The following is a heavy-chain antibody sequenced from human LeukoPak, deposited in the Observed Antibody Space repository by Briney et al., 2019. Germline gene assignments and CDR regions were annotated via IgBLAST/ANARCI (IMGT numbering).Heavy chain of an antibody. V-gene: IGHV4-61*02. CDR2: IYTSGST. J-gene: IGHJ4*02. Sequence: SQTLSLTCTVSGGSISSGRYYWSWIRQPAGKGLEWIGRIYTSGSTNYNPSLKSRVTISVDTSKNQFSLKLSSVTAADTAVYYCARVVSGTWAFDYWGQGTLVTVSS. CDR1: GGSISSGRYY. CDR3: ARVVSGTWAFDY. D-gene: IGHD3-16*01.